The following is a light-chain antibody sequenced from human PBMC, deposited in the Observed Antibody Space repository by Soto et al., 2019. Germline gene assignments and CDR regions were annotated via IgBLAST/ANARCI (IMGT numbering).Light chain of an antibody. CDR3: THSTNYPWT. J-gene: IGKJ1*01. CDR2: DAS. V-gene: IGKV1-5*01. Sequence: HVTHSAAGVSASVEYRVTITCRASQSITYRLAWYQKKPGKAPKLLIYDASSLKSGVPSRFSGSGSGTEFTLTISSLQADDFASYYCTHSTNYPWTFGQGSKAAI. CDR1: QSITYR.